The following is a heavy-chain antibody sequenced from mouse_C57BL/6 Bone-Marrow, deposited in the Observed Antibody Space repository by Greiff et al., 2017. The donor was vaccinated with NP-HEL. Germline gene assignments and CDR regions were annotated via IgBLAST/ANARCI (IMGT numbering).Heavy chain of an antibody. J-gene: IGHJ3*01. CDR3: TRATPWFAY. CDR1: GFTFSSYA. CDR2: ISSGGDYI. V-gene: IGHV5-9-1*02. Sequence: EVKLMESGEGLVKPGGSLKLSCAASGFTFSSYAMSWVRQTPEKRLEWVAYISSGGDYIYYADTVKGRFTISRDNARNTLYLQMSSLKSEDTAMYYCTRATPWFAYWGQGTLVTVSA.